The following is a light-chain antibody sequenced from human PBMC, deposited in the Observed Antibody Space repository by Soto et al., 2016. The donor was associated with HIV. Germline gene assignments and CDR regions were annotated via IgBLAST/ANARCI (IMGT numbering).Light chain of an antibody. CDR1: QSLLHSNGYNY. CDR2: LGS. J-gene: IGKJ2*01. V-gene: IGKV2-28*01. CDR3: IQSVQLPH. Sequence: DIVMTQSPLSLPVTPGEAASISCRSSQSLLHSNGYNYLAWFLQKPGQSPQVLIYLGSNRASGVPDRFSGSGSGTDFTLKISRVEAEDIGVYYCIQSVQLPHFGQGTKLEIK.